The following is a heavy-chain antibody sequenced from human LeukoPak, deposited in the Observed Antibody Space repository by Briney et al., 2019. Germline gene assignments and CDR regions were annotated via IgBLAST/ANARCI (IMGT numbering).Heavy chain of an antibody. CDR1: GFTFSSYG. CDR3: AKVSSGQWLPMKEDDAFDI. Sequence: PGGSLRLSCAASGFTFSSYGMHWVRQAPGKGLEWVAVISYDGSNKYYADSVKGRFTISRDNSKNTLYLQMNSLRAEDTAVYYCAKVSSGQWLPMKEDDAFDIWGQGTMVTVSS. D-gene: IGHD6-19*01. J-gene: IGHJ3*02. CDR2: ISYDGSNK. V-gene: IGHV3-30*18.